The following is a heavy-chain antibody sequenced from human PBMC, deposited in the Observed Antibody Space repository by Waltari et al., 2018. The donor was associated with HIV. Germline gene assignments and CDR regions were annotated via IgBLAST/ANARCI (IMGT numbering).Heavy chain of an antibody. D-gene: IGHD5-12*01. Sequence: QVQLVESGGGVVQPGRSLRLSCAASGFTFSSYDMHWVRQAPGKGREWVAVISYDGNNKYYADYVKGRFTISRDNSKNTLYLQMNILGAEDTAVYYCARGGGYSSSYYFDYWGQGTLVTVSS. CDR2: ISYDGNNK. V-gene: IGHV3-30-3*01. J-gene: IGHJ4*02. CDR3: ARGGGYSSSYYFDY. CDR1: GFTFSSYD.